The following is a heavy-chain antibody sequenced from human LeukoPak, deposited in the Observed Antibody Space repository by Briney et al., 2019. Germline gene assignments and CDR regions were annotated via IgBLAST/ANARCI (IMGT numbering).Heavy chain of an antibody. V-gene: IGHV3-7*03. CDR1: GFTFSSYW. J-gene: IGHJ6*04. CDR3: ARKAYGLDV. Sequence: GGSLRLSCAPSGFTFSSYWMSWVRQAPGKGLEWVANIKQDGSEKYYVDSVKGRFTISRDNGKNSLYLQMNSLRAEDTAVYYCARKAYGLDVWGRGTTVTVSS. CDR2: IKQDGSEK.